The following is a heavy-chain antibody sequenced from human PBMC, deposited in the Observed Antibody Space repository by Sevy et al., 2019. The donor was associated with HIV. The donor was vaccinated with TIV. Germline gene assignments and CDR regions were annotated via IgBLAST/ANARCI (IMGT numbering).Heavy chain of an antibody. J-gene: IGHJ5*02. V-gene: IGHV1-69*13. D-gene: IGHD3-10*01. CDR3: AREGITMVRGVTELDP. CDR2: IIPIFGTA. CDR1: GGTFSSYA. Sequence: ASVKVSFKASGGTFSSYAISWVRQAPGQGLEWMGRIIPIFGTANYAQKFQGRVTITADESTRTAYMEQSSLRSEDTAVYYCAREGITMVRGVTELDPWGQGTLVTVSS.